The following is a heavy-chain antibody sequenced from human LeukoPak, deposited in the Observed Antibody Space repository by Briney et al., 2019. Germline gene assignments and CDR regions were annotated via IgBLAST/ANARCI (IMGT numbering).Heavy chain of an antibody. V-gene: IGHV3-74*01. CDR3: AITVTGGIDY. Sequence: GGSLRLSCAASGFTFSTFAMHWVRLSPGKGLVRVSRINSDGSSTSYADSVKGRFTISRGNAKNTLYLQMNSLRAEDTAVYYCAITVTGGIDYWGQGTLVTVSS. CDR1: GFTFSTFA. J-gene: IGHJ4*02. CDR2: INSDGSST. D-gene: IGHD4-17*01.